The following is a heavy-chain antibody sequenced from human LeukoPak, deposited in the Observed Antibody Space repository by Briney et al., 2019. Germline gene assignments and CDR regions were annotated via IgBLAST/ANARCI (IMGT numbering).Heavy chain of an antibody. D-gene: IGHD3-22*01. Sequence: ASVKVSCKASGYTFTSYGMSWVRQAPGQGLEWMGWISAYNGNTNYAQKLQGRVTMTTDTSTSTAYMELRSLRSDDTAVYYCARDDYYDSSGYYPFDYWGQGTLVTVSS. CDR2: ISAYNGNT. CDR3: ARDDYYDSSGYYPFDY. V-gene: IGHV1-18*01. CDR1: GYTFTSYG. J-gene: IGHJ4*02.